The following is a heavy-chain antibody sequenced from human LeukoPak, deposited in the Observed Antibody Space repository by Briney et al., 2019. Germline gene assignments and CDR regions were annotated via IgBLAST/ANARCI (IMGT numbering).Heavy chain of an antibody. V-gene: IGHV3-30*03. J-gene: IGHJ4*02. Sequence: PGGSLRLSCAASGFTFSSYGMHWVRQAPGKGLEWVAVISYDGSNKYYADSVKGRFTISRDNSKNTLYLQMNSLRAEDTAVYYCARQFGEMATIPALGYWGQGTLVTVSS. CDR2: ISYDGSNK. CDR1: GFTFSSYG. CDR3: ARQFGEMATIPALGY. D-gene: IGHD5-24*01.